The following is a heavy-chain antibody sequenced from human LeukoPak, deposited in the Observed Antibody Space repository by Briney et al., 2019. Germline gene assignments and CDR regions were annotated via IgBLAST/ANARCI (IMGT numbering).Heavy chain of an antibody. J-gene: IGHJ4*02. CDR2: IKSKTDGGTT. D-gene: IGHD3-16*01. CDR1: GFTFSSHA. CDR3: TTAQRSMIPVSALDY. Sequence: GGSLRLSCAASGFTFSSHAMSWVRQAPGKGLEWVGRIKSKTDGGTTDYAAPVKGRFTISRDDSKNTLYLQMNSLKTEDTAVYYCTTAQRSMIPVSALDYWGQGTLVTVSS. V-gene: IGHV3-15*01.